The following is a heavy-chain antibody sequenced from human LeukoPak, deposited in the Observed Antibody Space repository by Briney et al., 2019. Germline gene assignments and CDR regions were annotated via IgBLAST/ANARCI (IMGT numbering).Heavy chain of an antibody. V-gene: IGHV3-23*01. D-gene: IGHD3-10*01. CDR3: AKRGSYFGGFDY. Sequence: GGSLRLSWAASGFTFSNYDMSWVRQAPGKGLEWVSAVTGGGDTTYYADSVKGRFTISRDNSKSTLYLQMNSLRAEDTAVYYCAKRGSYFGGFDYWGQGTLVTVSS. CDR1: GFTFSNYD. CDR2: VTGGGDTT. J-gene: IGHJ4*02.